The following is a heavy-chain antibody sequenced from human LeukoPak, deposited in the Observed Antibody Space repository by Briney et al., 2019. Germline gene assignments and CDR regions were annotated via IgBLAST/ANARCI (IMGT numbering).Heavy chain of an antibody. CDR1: GVCLRTYY. Sequence: SETLSLTYAVYGVCLRTYYWRCMRQPPGERREWIGRIYTSGSTNYNPSLKSRATMSVDTSKNQFSLKLSSVTAADTAVYYCASGRGAMLILDYWGQGTLVTVSS. CDR3: ASGRGAMLILDY. D-gene: IGHD3-16*01. J-gene: IGHJ4*02. V-gene: IGHV4-59*10. CDR2: IYTSGST.